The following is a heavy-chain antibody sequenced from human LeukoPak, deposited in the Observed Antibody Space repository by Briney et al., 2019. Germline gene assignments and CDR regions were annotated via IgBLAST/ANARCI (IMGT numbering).Heavy chain of an antibody. D-gene: IGHD3-22*01. J-gene: IGHJ3*02. Sequence: GGSLRLSCAASGFTFSSYAMSWVRQAPGKGLGWVSAISGSGGSTYYAEAVKGRFTISRDNSKNTLYLQMNSLRAEDTAVYYCAKPTLPSITMIVVGNDAFDIWGQGTMVTVSS. V-gene: IGHV3-23*01. CDR1: GFTFSSYA. CDR3: AKPTLPSITMIVVGNDAFDI. CDR2: ISGSGGST.